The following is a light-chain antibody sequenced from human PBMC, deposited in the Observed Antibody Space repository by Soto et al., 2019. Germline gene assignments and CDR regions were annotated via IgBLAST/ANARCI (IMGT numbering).Light chain of an antibody. V-gene: IGKV3-20*01. CDR2: GSS. CDR1: QSVSSSY. J-gene: IGKJ1*01. Sequence: EIVLTQSPGTLSFSPGERATLSCMASQSVSSSYLAWYQQKPGQAPRLLIYGSSSRSTGIPYRLSGSGSGKDFTLTISRLEPEDFAVYYCQQYGSSPRTFGQGTKVAIK. CDR3: QQYGSSPRT.